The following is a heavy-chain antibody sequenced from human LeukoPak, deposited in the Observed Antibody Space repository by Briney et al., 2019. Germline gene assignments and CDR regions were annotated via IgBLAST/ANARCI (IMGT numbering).Heavy chain of an antibody. D-gene: IGHD3-22*01. Sequence: SGPTLVKPTQTVTLSCAFSGFALSTRGVGVGWIRQPPGKALEWLALIYWDGDKHYNPSLKSRLSITKDTSKNQVVLTMTNMNPVDTATYFCAHRLVGDGSVYFTNYYFDYWGQGTLVTVSS. CDR1: GFALSTRGVG. J-gene: IGHJ4*02. V-gene: IGHV2-5*02. CDR2: IYWDGDK. CDR3: AHRLVGDGSVYFTNYYFDY.